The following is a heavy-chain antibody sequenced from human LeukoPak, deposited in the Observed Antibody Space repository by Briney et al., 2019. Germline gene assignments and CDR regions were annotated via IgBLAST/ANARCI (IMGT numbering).Heavy chain of an antibody. D-gene: IGHD2-15*01. J-gene: IGHJ4*02. CDR1: GFTFSSYA. CDR2: ISGSGGST. V-gene: IGHV3-23*01. CDR3: AKGGYCSGGSCYPYYFDY. Sequence: GRSLRLSCAASGFTFSSYAMSWVHQAPGKGLEWVSAISGSGGSTYYADSVKGRFTISRDNSKNTLYLQMNSLRAEDTAVYYCAKGGYCSGGSCYPYYFDYWGQGTLVTVSS.